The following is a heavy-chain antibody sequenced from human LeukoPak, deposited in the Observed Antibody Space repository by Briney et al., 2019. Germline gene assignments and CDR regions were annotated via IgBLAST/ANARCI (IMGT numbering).Heavy chain of an antibody. CDR3: ATHSYYYGSRSYPHYLDD. D-gene: IGHD3-10*01. J-gene: IGHJ4*02. CDR1: GFTFSIYA. Sequence: GGSLRLSCAASGFTFSIYAMSWVRQAPGKGLEWVSGLNWNGGTTGYADSVKGRFTISRDNAKNFLYLQMNSLRAEDTALYYCATHSYYYGSRSYPHYLDDWGQGTLVTVSS. V-gene: IGHV3-20*04. CDR2: LNWNGGTT.